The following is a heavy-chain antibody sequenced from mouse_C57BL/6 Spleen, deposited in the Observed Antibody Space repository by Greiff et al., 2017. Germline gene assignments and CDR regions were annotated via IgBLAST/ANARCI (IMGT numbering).Heavy chain of an antibody. J-gene: IGHJ2*01. CDR3: ARHGTAQATLDY. Sequence: EVHLVESGGGLVKPGGSLKLSCAASGFTFSSYTMSWVRQTPEKRLEWVATISGGGGNTYYPDSVKGRFTIARDNAKHTLYLQMSSLGSEDTALYYCARHGTAQATLDYWGQGTTLTVSS. D-gene: IGHD3-2*02. CDR2: ISGGGGNT. V-gene: IGHV5-9*01. CDR1: GFTFSSYT.